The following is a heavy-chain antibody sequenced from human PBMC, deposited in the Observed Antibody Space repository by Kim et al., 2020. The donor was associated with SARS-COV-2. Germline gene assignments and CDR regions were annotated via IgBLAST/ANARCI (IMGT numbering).Heavy chain of an antibody. CDR1: GGSVSTADYY. D-gene: IGHD2-21*01. CDR2: IYYSETT. Sequence: SETLSLTCTVSGGSVSTADYYWNWIRQSPGKGLEWIGYIYYSETTNFNPSLKSRVLMSLDSSKNQFSLKLKSVTAADTAVYYCARGLVVIDNYFDQWGPGTLVTVSS. J-gene: IGHJ4*02. V-gene: IGHV4-30-4*01. CDR3: ARGLVVIDNYFDQ.